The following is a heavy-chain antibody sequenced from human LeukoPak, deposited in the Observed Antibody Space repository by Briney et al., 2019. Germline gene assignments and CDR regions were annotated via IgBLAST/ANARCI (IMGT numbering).Heavy chain of an antibody. CDR2: IYHSGST. CDR3: ASNGGLSDSSGYYY. D-gene: IGHD3-22*01. Sequence: SETLSLTCAVSGGSISSSNWRSWVRQPPGKGLEWIGEIYHSGSTNYNPSLKSRVTISVDKSKNQFSLKLSSVTAADTAVYYCASNGGLSDSSGYYYWGQGTLVTVSS. V-gene: IGHV4-4*02. CDR1: GGSISSSNW. J-gene: IGHJ4*02.